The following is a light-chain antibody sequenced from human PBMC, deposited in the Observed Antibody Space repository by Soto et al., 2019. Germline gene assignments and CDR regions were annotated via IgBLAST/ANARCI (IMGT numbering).Light chain of an antibody. V-gene: IGKV3-15*01. CDR2: GAS. Sequence: EIVMTQSPATLSVSPGERATLSCRASQSVSGNLAWYQQKPGQAPRLLIYGASTRATGIPARFSGSGSGTEFTLTISSLQSEDFEVYYCQQYNTWPRTFGQGTKVEIK. J-gene: IGKJ1*01. CDR3: QQYNTWPRT. CDR1: QSVSGN.